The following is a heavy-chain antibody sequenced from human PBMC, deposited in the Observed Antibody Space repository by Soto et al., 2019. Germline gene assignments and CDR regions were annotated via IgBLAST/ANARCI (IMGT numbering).Heavy chain of an antibody. J-gene: IGHJ4*02. CDR1: GYTFPSYG. D-gene: IGHD5-12*01. V-gene: IGHV1-18*01. CDR3: ARDNGYESDY. Sequence: QDQLVQSGAEVKKPGASVRVSCKASGYTFPSYGISWVRQAPGQGLEWMGWISAYNGNTNYAQKIQGSVTMTYDTSTNTAYMEMRSLRSDDTAVYYWARDNGYESDYVGQGTLVTVSS. CDR2: ISAYNGNT.